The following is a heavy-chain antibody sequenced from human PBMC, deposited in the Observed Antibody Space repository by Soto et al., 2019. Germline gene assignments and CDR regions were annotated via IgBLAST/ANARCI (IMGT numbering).Heavy chain of an antibody. CDR2: ISYDGSNK. CDR3: AKADVNCISSSCFTYYYSYGMDV. D-gene: IGHD2-2*01. V-gene: IGHV3-30*18. J-gene: IGHJ6*02. CDR1: GFTFSSYG. Sequence: QVQLVEAGGGVVQPGRSLRLSCAASGFTFSSYGMHWVRQAPGKGLEWVAVISYDGSNKYYADSVKGRFTISRDNSKNPLYLQINSRRDEDKAVYYCAKADVNCISSSCFTYYYSYGMDVWGQGTTVTVSS.